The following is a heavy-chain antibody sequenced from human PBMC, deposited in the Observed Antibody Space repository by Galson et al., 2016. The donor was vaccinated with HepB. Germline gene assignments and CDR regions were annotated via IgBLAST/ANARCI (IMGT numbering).Heavy chain of an antibody. CDR2: LSGNGDHA. J-gene: IGHJ4*02. CDR1: GFTFSTYV. V-gene: IGHV3-23*01. CDR3: AKVGWRGDY. Sequence: SLRLSCAASGFTFSTYVMSWVRQAPGKGLEWVSALSGNGDHAFYADSVKGRFTISRDNSKDTLYLQMNSLRVEDTPLYYCAKVGWRGDYWGQGTLVTVSS.